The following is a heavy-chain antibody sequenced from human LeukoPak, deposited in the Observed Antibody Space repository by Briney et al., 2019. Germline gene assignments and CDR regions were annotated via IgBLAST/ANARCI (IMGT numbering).Heavy chain of an antibody. CDR2: IKSKSDGGTI. CDR3: ICESEPL. Sequence: GGSLRLSCAASGFSFINAWMSWVRQAPGRGLEWVGRIKSKSDGGTIDYIAPVTGRFTISRDDSKNTLYLQMNSLKIEDTAVYYCICESEPLWGQGTLVTVSS. CDR1: GFSFINAW. J-gene: IGHJ4*02. V-gene: IGHV3-15*01.